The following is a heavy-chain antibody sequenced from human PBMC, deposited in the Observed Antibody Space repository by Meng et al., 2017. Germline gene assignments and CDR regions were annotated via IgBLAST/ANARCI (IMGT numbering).Heavy chain of an antibody. Sequence: GGSLRLSCAASGFTFSSYEMNWVRQAPGKGLEWVSYISSSGSTIYYADSVKGRFTISRDNAKNSLYLQMNSLRAEDTAVYYCARVDLEHGYNPHYWGQGTLVTVSS. D-gene: IGHD5-24*01. CDR1: GFTFSSYE. CDR3: ARVDLEHGYNPHY. V-gene: IGHV3-48*03. J-gene: IGHJ4*02. CDR2: ISSSGSTI.